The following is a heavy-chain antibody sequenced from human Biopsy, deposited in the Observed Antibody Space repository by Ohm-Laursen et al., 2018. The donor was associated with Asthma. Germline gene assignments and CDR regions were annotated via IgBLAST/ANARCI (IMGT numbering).Heavy chain of an antibody. J-gene: IGHJ6*02. V-gene: IGHV3-30*03. D-gene: IGHD2-21*02. CDR2: ISFDGSNK. Sequence: SLRLSCAASGFSFCRYGMHWVRQAPGKGLEWVAVISFDGSNKYYGDSVKGRFTIARDNSKNTVYLQMNSLRAEDTAVYYCASYEVVTAILPMDVWGQGTTVTVSS. CDR1: GFSFCRYG. CDR3: ASYEVVTAILPMDV.